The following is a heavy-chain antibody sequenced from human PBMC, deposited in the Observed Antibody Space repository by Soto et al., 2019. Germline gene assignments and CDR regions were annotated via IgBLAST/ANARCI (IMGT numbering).Heavy chain of an antibody. V-gene: IGHV1-18*04. D-gene: IGHD3-3*01. CDR3: ARALYYDFWSGRMNDYYGMEV. Sequence: ASVKVSCKASGYTFTSYGISWVRQAPGQGLEWMGWISAYNGNTNYAQKLQGRVTMTTDTSTSTAYMELRSLRSDDTAVSYCARALYYDFWSGRMNDYYGMEVWGQGTTVTVSS. CDR1: GYTFTSYG. CDR2: ISAYNGNT. J-gene: IGHJ6*02.